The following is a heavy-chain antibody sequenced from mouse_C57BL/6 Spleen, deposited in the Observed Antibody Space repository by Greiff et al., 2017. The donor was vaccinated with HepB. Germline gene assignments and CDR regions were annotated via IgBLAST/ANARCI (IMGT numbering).Heavy chain of an antibody. J-gene: IGHJ3*01. CDR2: IWSGGST. D-gene: IGHD1-1*01. V-gene: IGHV2-2*01. CDR3: ASFYGSSYGFAY. CDR1: GFSLTSYG. Sequence: VQLQESGPGLVQPSQSLSITCTVSGFSLTSYGVHWVRQSPGKGLEWLGVIWSGGSTDYNAAFISRLSISKDNSKSQVFFKMNSLQADDTAIYYCASFYGSSYGFAYWGQGTLVTVSA.